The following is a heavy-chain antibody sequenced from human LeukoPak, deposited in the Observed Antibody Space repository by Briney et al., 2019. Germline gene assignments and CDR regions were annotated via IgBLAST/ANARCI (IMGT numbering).Heavy chain of an antibody. CDR1: GSIFTNYW. D-gene: IGHD3-3*01. CDR2: IYPSDSDT. V-gene: IGHV5-51*01. CDR3: ARQSNYDLLSGYFYYDAFDM. Sequence: KAGESLQISCQGSGSIFTNYWIGWVRPLPGKGLGWRGTIYPSDSDTKYSPSFQGQVTLSADKSTSTSYLHWSSLKASDTAIYYCARQSNYDLLSGYFYYDAFDMWGQGTVVTVSS. J-gene: IGHJ3*02.